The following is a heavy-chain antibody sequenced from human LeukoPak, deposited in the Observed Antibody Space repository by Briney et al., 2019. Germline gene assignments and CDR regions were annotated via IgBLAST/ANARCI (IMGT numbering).Heavy chain of an antibody. D-gene: IGHD6-6*01. CDR2: ISYDGSDK. CDR1: GFTFSSYD. Sequence: GGSLRLSCAASGFTFSSYDMYWVRQAPAKRLEWVAIISYDGSDKYYADSVKGRFTISRDNSKNTLFLQMDSLRPEDTAVYYCAKDNGWQTQLGGYYYYYGMDVWGQGTTVTVSS. J-gene: IGHJ6*02. V-gene: IGHV3-30*18. CDR3: AKDNGWQTQLGGYYYYYGMDV.